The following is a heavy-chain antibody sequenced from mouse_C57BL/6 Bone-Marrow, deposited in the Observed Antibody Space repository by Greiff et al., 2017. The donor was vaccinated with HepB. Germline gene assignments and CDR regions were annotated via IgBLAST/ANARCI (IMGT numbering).Heavy chain of an antibody. Sequence: EVNVVESGGGLVQPGGSMKLSCAASGFTFSDAWMDWVRQSPEKGLEWVAEIRNKANNHATYYAESVKGRFTISRDDSKSSVYLQMNSLRAEDTGIYYCTRDYDGDYFDYWGQGTTLTVSS. CDR1: GFTFSDAW. V-gene: IGHV6-6*01. J-gene: IGHJ2*01. CDR3: TRDYDGDYFDY. D-gene: IGHD2-4*01. CDR2: IRNKANNHAT.